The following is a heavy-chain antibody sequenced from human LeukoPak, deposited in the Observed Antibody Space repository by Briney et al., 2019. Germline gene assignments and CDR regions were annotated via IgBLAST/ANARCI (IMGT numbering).Heavy chain of an antibody. CDR1: GFTFSSYA. CDR3: AKIHSGYDSMGY. V-gene: IGHV3-23*01. D-gene: IGHD5-12*01. Sequence: GGSLRLSCAASGFTFSSYAMSWVRQAPGKGLEWVSAISGSGGSTYYADSVKGLFTISRDNSKNTLYLQMNSLRAEDTAVYYCAKIHSGYDSMGYWGQGTLVTVSS. CDR2: ISGSGGST. J-gene: IGHJ4*02.